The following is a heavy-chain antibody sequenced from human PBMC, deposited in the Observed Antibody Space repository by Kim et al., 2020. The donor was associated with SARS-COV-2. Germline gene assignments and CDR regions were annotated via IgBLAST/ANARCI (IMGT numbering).Heavy chain of an antibody. V-gene: IGHV1-18*04. CDR1: GYTFTSYG. CDR3: ARGGPERDYYDILTGLFYFDY. J-gene: IGHJ4*02. Sequence: ASVKVSCKASGYTFTSYGISWVRQAPGQGLEWMGWISAYNGNTNYAQKLQGRVTMTTDTSTSTAYMELRSLRSDDTAVYYCARGGPERDYYDILTGLFYFDYWGQGTLVTVSS. CDR2: ISAYNGNT. D-gene: IGHD3-9*01.